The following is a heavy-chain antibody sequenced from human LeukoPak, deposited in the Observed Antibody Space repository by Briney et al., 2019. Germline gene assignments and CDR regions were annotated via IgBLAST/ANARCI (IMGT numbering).Heavy chain of an antibody. D-gene: IGHD6-13*01. V-gene: IGHV4-39*07. CDR2: IYYSGST. CDR1: GGSISRNSYY. CDR3: ASMYSSSWSY. J-gene: IGHJ4*02. Sequence: SETLSLTCTISGGSISRNSYYWGWIRQPPGKGLEWIGSIYYSGSTYYNPSLKTGVTISVDTSKKQFSLKLSSVTAADTAIYYCASMYSSSWSYWGQGTLVTVSS.